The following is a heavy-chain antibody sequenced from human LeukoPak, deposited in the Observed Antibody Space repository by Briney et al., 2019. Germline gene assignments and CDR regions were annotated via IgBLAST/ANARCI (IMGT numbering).Heavy chain of an antibody. D-gene: IGHD1-26*01. J-gene: IGHJ6*03. V-gene: IGHV4-39*07. CDR3: ARLSVIVGAALEYYYYYMDV. CDR2: MYYSGSI. CDR1: GGSISSSNYV. Sequence: PSETLSLTCTVSGGSISSSNYVWGWIRQPRGKGLEWIGSMYYSGSIYYNPSLKSRVTISVDTSKSQFSLKLSSLTAADTAVYYCARLSVIVGAALEYYYYYMDVWGQGTTVTVSS.